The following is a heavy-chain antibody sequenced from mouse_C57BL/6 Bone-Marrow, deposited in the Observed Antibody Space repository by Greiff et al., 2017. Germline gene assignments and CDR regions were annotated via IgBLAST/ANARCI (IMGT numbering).Heavy chain of an antibody. CDR1: GFNIKNTY. V-gene: IGHV14-3*01. CDR2: IDPASGNT. CDR3: APYYYGRSYGDY. D-gene: IGHD1-1*01. Sequence: EVQLQESVAELVRPGASVKLSCTASGFNIKNTYMHWVKQRPEQGLEWIGRIDPASGNTKYAPKFQGKATITADTSSNTAYLQLSSLTSEDTAIYYCAPYYYGRSYGDYWGQGTTLTVSS. J-gene: IGHJ2*01.